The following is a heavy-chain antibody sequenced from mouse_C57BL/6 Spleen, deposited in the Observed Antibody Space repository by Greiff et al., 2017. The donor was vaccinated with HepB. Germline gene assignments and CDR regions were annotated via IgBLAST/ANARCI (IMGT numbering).Heavy chain of an antibody. D-gene: IGHD1-1*01. Sequence: EVQLQQSGTVLARPGASVKMSCKTSGYTFTSYWMHWVKQRPGQGLEWIGAIYPGNSDTSYNQKFKGKAKLTAVTSASTAYMELSSLTNEDSAVYYCTRTVYYYGSSSFGYWGQGTTLTVSS. V-gene: IGHV1-5*01. CDR1: GYTFTSYW. CDR2: IYPGNSDT. CDR3: TRTVYYYGSSSFGY. J-gene: IGHJ2*01.